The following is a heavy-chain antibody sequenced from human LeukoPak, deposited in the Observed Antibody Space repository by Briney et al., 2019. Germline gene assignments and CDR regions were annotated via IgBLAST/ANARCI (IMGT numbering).Heavy chain of an antibody. J-gene: IGHJ4*02. CDR1: GFTFSRYA. Sequence: PGGSLRLSCAASGFTFSRYALHWVRQAPGKGLEWVAVISSDGSNKYYAGSVEGRFTISRDNYNNTLLLQMNSLRAEDTAVYYCARTDTSSWSRPLDCWGQGTLVTVSS. CDR3: ARTDTSSWSRPLDC. D-gene: IGHD6-13*01. CDR2: ISSDGSNK. V-gene: IGHV3-30-3*01.